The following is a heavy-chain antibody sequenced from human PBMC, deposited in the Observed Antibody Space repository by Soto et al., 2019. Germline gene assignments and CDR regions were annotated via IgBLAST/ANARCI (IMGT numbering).Heavy chain of an antibody. Sequence: LTCAVSGGSISGGGFSWSWIRQPPGKGLEWIGYILHTGGTQYNPSLKSRVSMSVDKSKNQFSLHLTSVTAADTAVYYCARLQFGEGFDYWGQGALVTVSS. V-gene: IGHV4-30-2*01. CDR2: ILHTGGT. D-gene: IGHD3-10*01. CDR3: ARLQFGEGFDY. J-gene: IGHJ4*02. CDR1: GGSISGGGFS.